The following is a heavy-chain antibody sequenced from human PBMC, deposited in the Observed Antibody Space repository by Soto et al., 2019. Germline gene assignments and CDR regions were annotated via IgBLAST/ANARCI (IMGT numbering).Heavy chain of an antibody. CDR2: MNPNSGNT. CDR3: TRAYGAETFDF. J-gene: IGHJ5*01. V-gene: IGHV1-8*02. D-gene: IGHD3-10*01. CDR1: GYTFNNYD. Sequence: GASVKVSCKASGYTFNNYDIHWVRQAPGHGREWMGWMNPNSGNTGYAQNFRGRVTMTQNTAIGTAYMELSSLRSDDTATYYCTRAYGAETFDFWGQGTLVTVSS.